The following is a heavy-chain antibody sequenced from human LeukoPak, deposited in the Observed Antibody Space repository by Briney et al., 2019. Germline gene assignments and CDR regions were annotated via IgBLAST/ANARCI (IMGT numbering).Heavy chain of an antibody. V-gene: IGHV4-39*07. Sequence: SETLSLTCTVSGGSISSSSYYWGWIRQPPGKGLEWIGSIYYSGSTYYNPSLKSRVTISVDTSKNQFSLKLSSVTAADTAVYYCARDVWLDYYYYGMDVWGQGTTVTVSS. J-gene: IGHJ6*02. CDR3: ARDVWLDYYYYGMDV. CDR1: GGSISSSSYY. CDR2: IYYSGST. D-gene: IGHD5-12*01.